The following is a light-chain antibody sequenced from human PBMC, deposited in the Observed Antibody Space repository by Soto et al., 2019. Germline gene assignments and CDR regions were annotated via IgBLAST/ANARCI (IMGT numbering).Light chain of an antibody. Sequence: QSMLTQPASVSGSPRQSITISCTGASSDVGSYTYVSWYQQHPGKAPKLMIYEVNNRPSGVSNRFSGSKSGNTASLTISGLQAEDEADYYCSSYTSSSTLYVFGTGTRSPS. CDR1: SSDVGSYTY. V-gene: IGLV2-14*01. CDR3: SSYTSSSTLYV. J-gene: IGLJ1*01. CDR2: EVN.